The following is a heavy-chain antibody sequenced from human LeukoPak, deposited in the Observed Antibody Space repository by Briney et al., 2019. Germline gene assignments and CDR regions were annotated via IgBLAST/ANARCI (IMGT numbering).Heavy chain of an antibody. CDR3: IIGDTALYNWFDP. V-gene: IGHV4-39*01. J-gene: IGHJ5*02. CDR2: IYYSGST. Sequence: PSETLSLTCTVSGGSISSSSFYWVWIRQPPGKGLEWIGSIYYSGSTYYNPSLKSRVTISVDTSKNQFSLKRSSVTAADTAVYYWIIGDTALYNWFDPWGQGTLVTVSS. CDR1: GGSISSSSFY. D-gene: IGHD3-10*01.